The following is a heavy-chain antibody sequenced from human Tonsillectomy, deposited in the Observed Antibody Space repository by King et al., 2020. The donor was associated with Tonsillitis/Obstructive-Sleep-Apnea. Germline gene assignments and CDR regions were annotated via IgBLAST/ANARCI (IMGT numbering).Heavy chain of an antibody. V-gene: IGHV4-59*01. CDR2: IYHSGST. J-gene: IGHJ4*02. Sequence: QLQESGPGLVKPSETLSLTCTVSGGSFSTYYWSWIRQPPGKELQWIGNIYHSGSTYYNPSLKSRVTISLDTSGNQFSLELRSVTAADTAVYYCARAYNWNDELDYWGQGTLVTVSS. CDR3: ARAYNWNDELDY. CDR1: GGSFSTYY. D-gene: IGHD1-20*01.